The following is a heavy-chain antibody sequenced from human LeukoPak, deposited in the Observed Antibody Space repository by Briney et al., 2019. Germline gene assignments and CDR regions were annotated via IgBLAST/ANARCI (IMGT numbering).Heavy chain of an antibody. Sequence: GGSLRLSCAASGFTFSSYAMGWVRQAPGKGLEWVSTMSGSGGSTYYADSVKGRFTISRDNSKNTPYLQMNSLRAEDTAVYYCAKDQLSLLWFGEFLNWFDPWGQGTLVTVSS. V-gene: IGHV3-23*01. CDR3: AKDQLSLLWFGEFLNWFDP. CDR2: MSGSGGST. J-gene: IGHJ5*02. CDR1: GFTFSSYA. D-gene: IGHD3-10*01.